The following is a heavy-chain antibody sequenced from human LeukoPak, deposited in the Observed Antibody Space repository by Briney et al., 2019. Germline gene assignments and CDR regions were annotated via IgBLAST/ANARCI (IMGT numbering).Heavy chain of an antibody. CDR1: GGSISSSYY. J-gene: IGHJ6*03. V-gene: IGHV4-38-2*02. Sequence: SETLSLTCTVSGGSISSSYYWGWIRQPPGKGLEWIGSIYHSGSTYYNPSLKSRVTISVDTSKNQFSLKLSSVTAADTAVYYCARVTGYYYYYMDVWGKGTTVTVSS. CDR3: ARVTGYYYYYMDV. CDR2: IYHSGST.